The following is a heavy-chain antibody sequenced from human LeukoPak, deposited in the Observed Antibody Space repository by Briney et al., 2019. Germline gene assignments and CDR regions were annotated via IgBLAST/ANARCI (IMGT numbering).Heavy chain of an antibody. Sequence: SETLSLTCAVYGGSFSGYYWSWIRQPPGKGLEWIGEINHSGSTNYNPSLKSRVTISVDTSKNQFSLKLSSVTAADTAVYYCARTGDHYDFWSGYYSPWVDYWGQGTLVTVSS. CDR2: INHSGST. D-gene: IGHD3-3*01. J-gene: IGHJ4*02. V-gene: IGHV4-34*01. CDR3: ARTGDHYDFWSGYYSPWVDY. CDR1: GGSFSGYY.